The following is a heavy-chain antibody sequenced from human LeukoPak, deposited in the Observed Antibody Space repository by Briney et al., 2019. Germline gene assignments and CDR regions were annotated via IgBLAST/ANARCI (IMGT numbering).Heavy chain of an antibody. CDR1: GYTFTSYG. D-gene: IGHD5-12*01. CDR3: ASLKGVATIPDAFDI. J-gene: IGHJ3*02. CDR2: ISAYNGNT. V-gene: IGHV1-18*01. Sequence: GASVKVSCKASGYTFTSYGISWVRQALGQGLEWMGWISAYNGNTNYAQKLQGRVTMTTDTSTSTAYMELRSLRSDDTAVYYCASLKGVATIPDAFDIWGQGTMVTVSS.